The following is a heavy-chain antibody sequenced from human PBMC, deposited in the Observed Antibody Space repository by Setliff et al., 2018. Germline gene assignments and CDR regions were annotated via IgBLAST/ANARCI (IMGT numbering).Heavy chain of an antibody. Sequence: GASVKVSCKASGYTFTSYDINWVRQATGQGLEWMGWMNPNSGNTGYAQKFQGRVTMTRNTSISTAYMELSSLRSEDTAVYYCARDTGREYYYDSSGYQDCWGQGTLVTVSS. D-gene: IGHD3-22*01. CDR1: GYTFTSYD. J-gene: IGHJ4*02. CDR3: ARDTGREYYYDSSGYQDC. CDR2: MNPNSGNT. V-gene: IGHV1-8*02.